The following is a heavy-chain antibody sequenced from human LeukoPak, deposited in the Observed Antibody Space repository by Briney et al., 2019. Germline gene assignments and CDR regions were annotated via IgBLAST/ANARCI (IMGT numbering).Heavy chain of an antibody. Sequence: GESLRISCKGSGYSFSSYWISWVRQMPGKGLEWMGRIDPSDSYTKFSPSFQGHVTISADKSISTAYLQWSSLKASDTAIYYCARQAVPVAKYFQYWGQGTLVTVSS. V-gene: IGHV5-10-1*01. CDR2: IDPSDSYT. CDR3: ARQAVPVAKYFQY. CDR1: GYSFSSYW. J-gene: IGHJ1*01. D-gene: IGHD2-2*01.